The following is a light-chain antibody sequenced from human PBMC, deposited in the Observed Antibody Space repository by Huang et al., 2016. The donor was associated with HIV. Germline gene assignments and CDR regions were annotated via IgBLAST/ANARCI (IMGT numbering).Light chain of an antibody. Sequence: EIVMTQSPATLSVSPGERATLSCRASQSVSSNLAWYQQKPGHAPGLLIYGASTRATGIPARVSGSGSGTEFTRTISSLQSEECAVYYCQQYNNWPPRTFGQGTKVEIK. J-gene: IGKJ1*01. CDR3: QQYNNWPPRT. CDR2: GAS. V-gene: IGKV3-15*01. CDR1: QSVSSN.